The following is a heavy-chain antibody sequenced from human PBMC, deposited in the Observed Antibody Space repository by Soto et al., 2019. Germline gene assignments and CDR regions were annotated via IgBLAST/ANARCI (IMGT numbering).Heavy chain of an antibody. CDR1: GFSLNTRGVG. J-gene: IGHJ4*02. CDR3: AHRAGTLYFDY. V-gene: IGHV2-5*02. D-gene: IGHD1-1*01. Sequence: SGPTLVNPTQTLTLTCTFSGFSLNTRGVGVGWIRRPPGKALEWLALIYWDDDKRYSPSLKSRLTITKDTSKNQVVLTVTNMDPVDTATYYCAHRAGTLYFDYWGQGTLVTVSS. CDR2: IYWDDDK.